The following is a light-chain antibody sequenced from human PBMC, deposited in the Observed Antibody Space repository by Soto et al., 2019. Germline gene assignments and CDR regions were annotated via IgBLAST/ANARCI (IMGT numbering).Light chain of an antibody. J-gene: IGLJ7*01. CDR2: EVN. Sequence: QSALTQPASVSGSPGQSITISCTGSSSDIGSYDFVSWYQQYPGKAPKLAIFEVNKRHSGISDRFSGAKAGNTASLTISWLQADDEAVYYCCAYAGSSTLVFGGGTQLTVL. CDR1: SSDIGSYDF. V-gene: IGLV2-23*02. CDR3: CAYAGSSTLV.